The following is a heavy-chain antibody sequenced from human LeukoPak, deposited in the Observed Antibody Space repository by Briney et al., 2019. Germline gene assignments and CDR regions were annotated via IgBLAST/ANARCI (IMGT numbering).Heavy chain of an antibody. Sequence: GGSLRLSCAASGFTFSSYGMSWVRQAPGKGLEWVSAISGSGGSTYYADSVKGRFTISRDNSKNTLYLQMNSLRAEDTAVYYCAKKVTDIVATRRRGAYNWFDPWGQGTLVTVSS. V-gene: IGHV3-23*01. J-gene: IGHJ5*02. D-gene: IGHD5-12*01. CDR1: GFTFSSYG. CDR3: AKKVTDIVATRRRGAYNWFDP. CDR2: ISGSGGST.